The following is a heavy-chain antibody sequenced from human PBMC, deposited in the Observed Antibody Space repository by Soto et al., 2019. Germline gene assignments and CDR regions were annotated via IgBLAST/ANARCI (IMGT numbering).Heavy chain of an antibody. CDR3: ARDLRYYKYFDY. V-gene: IGHV4-30-4*01. CDR1: GGSISSGDYY. CDR2: IYYSGST. D-gene: IGHD3-9*01. J-gene: IGHJ4*02. Sequence: SETLSLTCTVSGGSISSGDYYWSWIRQPPGKGLEWIGYIYYSGSTYYNPSLKSRVTISVDTPKNQFSLKLSSVTAADTAVYYCARDLRYYKYFDYWGQGTLVTVSS.